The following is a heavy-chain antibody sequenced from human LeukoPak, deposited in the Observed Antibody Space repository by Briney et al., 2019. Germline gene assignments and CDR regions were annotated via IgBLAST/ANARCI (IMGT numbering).Heavy chain of an antibody. CDR1: GFTFSSYA. D-gene: IGHD6-13*01. V-gene: IGHV3-21*04. J-gene: IGHJ4*02. CDR3: ATIISSSWYIDY. Sequence: GGSLRLSCAASGFTFSSYAMSWVRQAPGKGLEWVSSISSSSSYIYYADSVKGRFTISRDNAKNSLYLQMNSLRAEDTAVYYCATIISSSWYIDYWGQGTLVTVSS. CDR2: ISSSSSYI.